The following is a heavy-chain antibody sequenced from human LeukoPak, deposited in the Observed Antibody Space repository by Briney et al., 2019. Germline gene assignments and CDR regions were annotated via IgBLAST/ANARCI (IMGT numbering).Heavy chain of an antibody. Sequence: KAGGSLRLSCAASGFTFSTYAMNWVRQAPGKGLEWVSTISSISHYIYYADSVKGRFTISRDNAKNSMYLQMNSLRAEDTGVYYCARDLSLGNPGGFDYWGQGALVTVSS. CDR2: ISSISHYI. V-gene: IGHV3-21*01. D-gene: IGHD3-16*01. CDR3: ARDLSLGNPGGFDY. J-gene: IGHJ4*02. CDR1: GFTFSTYA.